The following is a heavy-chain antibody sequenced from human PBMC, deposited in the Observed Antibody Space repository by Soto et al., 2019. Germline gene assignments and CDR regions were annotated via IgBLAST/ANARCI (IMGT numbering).Heavy chain of an antibody. V-gene: IGHV4-34*01. D-gene: IGHD2-8*02. Sequence: QVQLQQWGAGLLKPSETLSLTCAVYGGSFSGYYWTWIRQPPGTGLEWIGEINHSGSTNYNPSLKSRVTLSVDTSKNQFSLQLPSVTAADTAVYYCARDKITGLFDYWGQGTLVTVSS. CDR3: ARDKITGLFDY. J-gene: IGHJ4*02. CDR1: GGSFSGYY. CDR2: INHSGST.